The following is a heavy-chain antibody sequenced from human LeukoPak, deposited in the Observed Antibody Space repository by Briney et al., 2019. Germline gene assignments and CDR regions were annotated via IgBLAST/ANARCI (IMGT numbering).Heavy chain of an antibody. CDR3: ARSGGLQKFDY. D-gene: IGHD4-11*01. Sequence: PGGSLRFSCAASEFTFSNYALHWVRQAPGKGLQWVAVISYDGNTIHYADSVKGRFIISRDTSKNTLYLQMNSLRAEDTAVYYCARSGGLQKFDYWGQGTLVTVSS. CDR1: EFTFSNYA. J-gene: IGHJ4*02. V-gene: IGHV3-30-3*01. CDR2: ISYDGNTI.